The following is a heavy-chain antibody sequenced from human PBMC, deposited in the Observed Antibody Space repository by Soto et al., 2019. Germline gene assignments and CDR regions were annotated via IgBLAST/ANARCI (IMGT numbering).Heavy chain of an antibody. CDR1: RDTFNKYG. V-gene: IGHV1-69*06. Sequence: QVQLVQSGTEVRKPGSSVKVSCKAPRDTFNKYGITWVRQAPGQGPEWMGGFIAIYGTPNYAEKFQGRVTITADKFTSTVYMELSRLRADDTAIYYCARDGGKFMMGPSVTRRTSNGFDSWGQGTLVTASS. D-gene: IGHD3-3*01. CDR2: FIAIYGTP. CDR3: ARDGGKFMMGPSVTRRTSNGFDS. J-gene: IGHJ5*01.